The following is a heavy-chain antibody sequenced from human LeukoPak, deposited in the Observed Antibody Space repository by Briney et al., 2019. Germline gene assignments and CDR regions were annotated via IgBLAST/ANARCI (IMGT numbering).Heavy chain of an antibody. CDR2: ISGSGGST. Sequence: HSGGSLRLSCAASGFTFSSYAMSWVRQAPGKGLEWVSAISGSGGSTYYADSVKGRFTISRDNSKNTLYLQMNSLRAEDTPVYYCAKDQKQLIPPFDYWGQGTLVTVTS. D-gene: IGHD6-6*01. V-gene: IGHV3-23*01. CDR1: GFTFSSYA. J-gene: IGHJ4*02. CDR3: AKDQKQLIPPFDY.